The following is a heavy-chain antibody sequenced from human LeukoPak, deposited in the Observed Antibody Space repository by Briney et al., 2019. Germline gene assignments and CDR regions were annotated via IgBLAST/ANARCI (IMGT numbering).Heavy chain of an antibody. D-gene: IGHD1-14*01. Sequence: ASVKVSCKASGYTFTGYYMHWLGKAPDKGLEGLGWINPNSGGTNYAQKFQGWVTMTRDTSISTAYMELSRLRSDDTAVYYCAALQRAGSRGTTSWGQGTLVTVSS. CDR1: GYTFTGYY. V-gene: IGHV1-2*04. J-gene: IGHJ4*02. CDR2: INPNSGGT. CDR3: AALQRAGSRGTTS.